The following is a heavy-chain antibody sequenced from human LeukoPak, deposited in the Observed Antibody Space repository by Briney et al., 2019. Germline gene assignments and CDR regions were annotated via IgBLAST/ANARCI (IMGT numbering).Heavy chain of an antibody. V-gene: IGHV1-3*01. D-gene: IGHD6-13*01. CDR2: INGGNGDT. CDR3: ARSPYSDKAWYFDY. CDR1: GYTLSNSA. J-gene: IGHJ4*02. Sequence: GASVKVSCKASGYTLSNSAIHWVRQAPGQRLEWMGWINGGNGDTKSSQKFQDRVTITRDTSASTAYMELSSLRSEDTAVYYCARSPYSDKAWYFDYWGQGTLVTVSS.